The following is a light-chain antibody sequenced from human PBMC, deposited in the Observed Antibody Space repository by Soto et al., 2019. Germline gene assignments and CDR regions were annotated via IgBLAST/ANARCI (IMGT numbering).Light chain of an antibody. Sequence: DIQMTQSPSSLSASVGDRVTIACRTSQTISYYVNWYQQKPGKXXMXXIYSASSLQSGVPSRFSGSGSGTDLTLTINSLQPEDFATYICQQTYRLPWTFGQGTKVDIK. CDR3: QQTYRLPWT. CDR2: SAS. J-gene: IGKJ1*01. V-gene: IGKV1-39*01. CDR1: QTISYY.